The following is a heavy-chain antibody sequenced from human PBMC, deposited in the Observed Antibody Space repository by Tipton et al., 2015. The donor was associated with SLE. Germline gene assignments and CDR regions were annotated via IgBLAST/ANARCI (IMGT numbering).Heavy chain of an antibody. D-gene: IGHD2-8*01. J-gene: IGHJ4*02. Sequence: LRLSCAVYGGSFSDYSWSWIRQPPGKGLEWIGEINHSGSTNYNPSLKSRVTISIDTSKNQFSLRLSSVTAADTAVYYCARDCTTGVCYTTSFDYWGQGTLVIVSP. CDR2: INHSGST. CDR1: GGSFSDYS. CDR3: ARDCTTGVCYTTSFDY. V-gene: IGHV4-34*01.